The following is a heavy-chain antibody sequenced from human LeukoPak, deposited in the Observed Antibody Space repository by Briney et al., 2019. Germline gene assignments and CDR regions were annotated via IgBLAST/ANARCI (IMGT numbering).Heavy chain of an antibody. CDR3: ARRDDYNYHYYYMDV. Sequence: GGSLRLSCAASGFTFSNAWMSWVRQAPGKGLEWVAVISYDGSNKYYADSVKGRFTISRDNSKNTLYLQMNSLRVEDTAVYYCARRDDYNYHYYYMDVWGKGTTVTVSS. CDR2: ISYDGSNK. CDR1: GFTFSNAW. V-gene: IGHV3-30*03. J-gene: IGHJ6*03. D-gene: IGHD5-24*01.